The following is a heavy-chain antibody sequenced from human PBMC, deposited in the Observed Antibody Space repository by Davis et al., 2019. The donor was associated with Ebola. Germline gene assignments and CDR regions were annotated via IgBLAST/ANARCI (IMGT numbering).Heavy chain of an antibody. CDR3: TSSSWYGAEDY. CDR2: IRSKANSYAT. Sequence: GESLKISCAASGFTFDDYAMHWVRQASGKGLEWVGRIRSKANSYATAYAASAKGRFTISRDDSKNTAYLQMNSLKTEDTAVYYCTSSSWYGAEDYWGQGTLVTVSS. CDR1: GFTFDDYA. V-gene: IGHV3-73*01. D-gene: IGHD6-13*01. J-gene: IGHJ4*02.